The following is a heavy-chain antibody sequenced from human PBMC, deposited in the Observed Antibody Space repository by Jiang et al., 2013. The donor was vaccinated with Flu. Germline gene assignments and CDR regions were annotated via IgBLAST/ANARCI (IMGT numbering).Heavy chain of an antibody. J-gene: IGHJ4*02. D-gene: IGHD2-15*01. CDR2: IRFDGSEK. CDR1: GFRFSYYG. Sequence: PGGSLRLSCAASGFRFSYYGMYWVRQASGKGLEWLTSIRFDGSEKYYADSVKGRFTISRDNPKNTLYLQMNSLRAEDTAVYYCATLRGSSYDTYLLDSWGQGTLVTVSS. V-gene: IGHV3-30*02. CDR3: ATLRGSSYDTYLLDS.